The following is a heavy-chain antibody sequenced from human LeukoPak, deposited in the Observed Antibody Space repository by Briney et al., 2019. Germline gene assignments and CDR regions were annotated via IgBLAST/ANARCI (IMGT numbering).Heavy chain of an antibody. J-gene: IGHJ4*02. CDR2: IGTAGET. D-gene: IGHD4-17*01. V-gene: IGHV3-13*01. Sequence: PGGSLRLSCAPAGFTFSSYDMHWVREATGKVLEWVSRIGTAGETYCPGSVKGRFTISRDNAKNSLYLQMNSLRAEDTAVYYCASNYGDYRWSLYWGQGTLVTVSS. CDR1: GFTFSSYD. CDR3: ASNYGDYRWSLY.